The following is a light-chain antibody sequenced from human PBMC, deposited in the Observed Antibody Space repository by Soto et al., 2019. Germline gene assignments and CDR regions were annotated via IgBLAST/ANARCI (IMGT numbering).Light chain of an antibody. V-gene: IGLV2-14*01. J-gene: IGLJ2*01. CDR2: DVS. Sequence: QSALTQPASVSGSPGQSITISCTGTSRDVGGYNYVSWYQQYPGKAPKLMIYDVSNRPSGVSNRFSGSKSGNTASLTISGLQAEDEADYYCSSYTFSSTLLFGGGTKLTVL. CDR1: SRDVGGYNY. CDR3: SSYTFSSTLL.